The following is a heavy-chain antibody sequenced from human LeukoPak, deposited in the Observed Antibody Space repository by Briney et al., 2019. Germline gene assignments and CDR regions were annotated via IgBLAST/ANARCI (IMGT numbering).Heavy chain of an antibody. D-gene: IGHD5-18*01. CDR1: GFTFSSYG. V-gene: IGHV3-30*18. CDR2: ISYDGSNK. CDR3: AKNMVDTAEYYYYYGMDV. J-gene: IGHJ6*02. Sequence: GGSLRLSCAAPGFTFSSYGMHWVRQAPGKGLEWVAVISYDGSNKYYADSVKGRFTISRDNSKNTLYLQMNSLRAEDTAVYYCAKNMVDTAEYYYYYGMDVWGQGTTVTVSS.